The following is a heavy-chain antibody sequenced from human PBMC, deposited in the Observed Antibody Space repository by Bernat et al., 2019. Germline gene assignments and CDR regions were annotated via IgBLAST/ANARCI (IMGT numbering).Heavy chain of an antibody. CDR2: INHSGST. Sequence: QVQLQQWGAGLLKPSETLSLTCAVYGGSFSGYYWSWIRQPPGKGLEWIGEINHSGSTNYNPSLKSRVTISVDTSKNQFALKLSSGTAADTAVYYCARADYGDYGGHFDYWGQGTLVTVSS. J-gene: IGHJ4*02. V-gene: IGHV4-34*01. CDR3: ARADYGDYGGHFDY. D-gene: IGHD4-17*01. CDR1: GGSFSGYY.